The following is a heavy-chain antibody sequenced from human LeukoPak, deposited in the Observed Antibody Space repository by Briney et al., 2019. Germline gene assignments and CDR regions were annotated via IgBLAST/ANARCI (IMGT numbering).Heavy chain of an antibody. J-gene: IGHJ6*02. CDR1: GGSISSYY. CDR3: ARRYQLGYGMDV. Sequence: SETLSLTCTVSGGSISSYYWSWIRQPPGKGLEWIGYIYYSGSTNYNPSLKSRVTISVDTSKNQFSLKLSSVTAAYTAVYYCARRYQLGYGMDVWGQGTTVTVSS. V-gene: IGHV4-59*08. CDR2: IYYSGST. D-gene: IGHD2-2*01.